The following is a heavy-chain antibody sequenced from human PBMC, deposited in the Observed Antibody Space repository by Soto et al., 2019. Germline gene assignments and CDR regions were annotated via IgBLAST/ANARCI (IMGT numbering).Heavy chain of an antibody. CDR2: ISSSGSTI. Sequence: GGSLRLSCSASGFTFSDYYMSWIRQAPGKGLEWVSYISSSGSTIYYADSVKGRFTISRDNAKNSMYLQMNSLRAEDTAVYYCGRDYRVGILGPWGQRTLVIVSA. D-gene: IGHD2-15*01. J-gene: IGHJ5*02. CDR3: GRDYRVGILGP. V-gene: IGHV3-11*01. CDR1: GFTFSDYY.